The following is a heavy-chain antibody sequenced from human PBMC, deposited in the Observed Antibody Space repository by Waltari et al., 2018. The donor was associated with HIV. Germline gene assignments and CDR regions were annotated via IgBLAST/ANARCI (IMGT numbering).Heavy chain of an antibody. CDR1: GLPLSNYE. J-gene: IGHJ3*02. D-gene: IGHD3-22*01. CDR2: ISVSGAGT. CDR3: AIIGYYGFDI. V-gene: IGHV3-48*03. Sequence: EMPLVDSGGALRQPGGSLRPPCAAPGLPLSNYEMNWVRQAPGKGLEWGSWISVSGAGTHYAASVKGRFTISRDNAKNSMYLQMSSLRVEDTAVYYCAIIGYYGFDIWGQGTMVTVSS.